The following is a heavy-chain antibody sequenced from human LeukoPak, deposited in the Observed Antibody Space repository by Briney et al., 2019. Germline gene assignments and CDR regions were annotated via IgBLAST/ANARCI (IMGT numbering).Heavy chain of an antibody. Sequence: SETLSLTCTVSGVSISSSSYYWGWIRQPPGKGLEWIGSIYYSGSTYYNPSLKSRVTISVDTSKNQFFLKLSSVTAADTAVYYCARRGYEYVWGSYRIFDYGGQGTLVTVSS. J-gene: IGHJ4*02. CDR3: ARRGYEYVWGSYRIFDY. CDR2: IYYSGST. CDR1: GVSISSSSYY. D-gene: IGHD3-16*02. V-gene: IGHV4-39*01.